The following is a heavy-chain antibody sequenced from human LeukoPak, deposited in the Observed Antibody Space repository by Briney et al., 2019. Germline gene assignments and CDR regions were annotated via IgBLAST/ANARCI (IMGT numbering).Heavy chain of an antibody. CDR1: GYSFTSYW. D-gene: IGHD1-26*01. CDR3: ARHPPRVGATNAFDY. Sequence: GESLKISCKGSGYSFTSYWIGWVRQMPGKGLEWMGIIYPGDSDTRYSPSFQGQVTISADKSISTAYLQWSSLKASDTAMYYCARHPPRVGATNAFDYWGQGTLVTVSS. V-gene: IGHV5-51*01. J-gene: IGHJ4*02. CDR2: IYPGDSDT.